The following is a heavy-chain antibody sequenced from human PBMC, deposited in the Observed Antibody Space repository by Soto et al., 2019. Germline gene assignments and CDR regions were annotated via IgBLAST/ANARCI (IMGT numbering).Heavy chain of an antibody. CDR1: GGSFSGYY. J-gene: IGHJ4*02. CDR3: ARGRDGGAAN. Sequence: QVQLQQWGAGLLNPSETLSLTCAVYGGSFSGYYWSWVRQPPGKGLEWIGEMNPSGNTNYTPSLKRRVTMSGDTTNTQFSLKLTSVTAADTAVYYCARGRDGGAANWGQGTLVTVSS. V-gene: IGHV4-34*01. CDR2: MNPSGNT. D-gene: IGHD4-17*01.